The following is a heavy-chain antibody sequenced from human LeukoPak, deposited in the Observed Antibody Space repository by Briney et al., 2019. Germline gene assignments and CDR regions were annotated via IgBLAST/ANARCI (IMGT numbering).Heavy chain of an antibody. V-gene: IGHV1-69*06. CDR3: ASRGGGTPLSAEGYYYYYYMDV. CDR2: IIPIFGTA. Sequence: SVKVSCKASGYTFTSYDINWVRQAPGQGLEWMGGIIPIFGTANYAQKFQGRVTITADKSTSTAYMELSSLRSEDTAVYYCASRGGGTPLSAEGYYYYYYMDVWGKGTTVTVSS. D-gene: IGHD3-16*01. CDR1: GYTFTSYD. J-gene: IGHJ6*03.